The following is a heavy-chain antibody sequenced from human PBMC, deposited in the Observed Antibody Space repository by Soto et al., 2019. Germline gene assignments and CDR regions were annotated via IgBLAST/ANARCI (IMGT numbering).Heavy chain of an antibody. D-gene: IGHD3-9*01. CDR3: AKGRLYDILTGYDY. V-gene: IGHV3-23*01. Sequence: EVQLLESGGGLVQPGGSLRLSCAASGFTFSSYAMSWVRQAPGKGLEWVSAISGSGGSTYYGDSVKGRFTISRDNSKSTLYLQTNSLTAEDTAVYYCAKGRLYDILTGYDYWGQGTLVTVSS. J-gene: IGHJ4*02. CDR2: ISGSGGST. CDR1: GFTFSSYA.